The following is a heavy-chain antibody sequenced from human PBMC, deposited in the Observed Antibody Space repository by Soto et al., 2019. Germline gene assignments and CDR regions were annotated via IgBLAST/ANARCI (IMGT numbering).Heavy chain of an antibody. D-gene: IGHD6-19*01. CDR2: MNPNSGNT. Sequence: ASVKVSCKASGYTFTSYDINWVRQATGQGLEWMGWMNPNSGNTGYAQKFQGRVTMTRNTSISTAYMELSSLRSEDTAVYYCARGVGYSSGWYSPRTLYYYYYMDVWGKGTTVTVSS. CDR3: ARGVGYSSGWYSPRTLYYYYYMDV. CDR1: GYTFTSYD. J-gene: IGHJ6*03. V-gene: IGHV1-8*01.